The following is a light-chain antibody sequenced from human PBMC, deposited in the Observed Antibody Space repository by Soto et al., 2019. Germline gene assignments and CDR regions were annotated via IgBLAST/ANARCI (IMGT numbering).Light chain of an antibody. J-gene: IGKJ1*01. V-gene: IGKV1-5*01. Sequence: DIQMTQSPSTLSASVGDRVTITCRASQSTDSWLAWYQQKPGKAPKLLIYSASTLERGVPSRFSGRGSGTEFILAISSLQPDDSATYYCQQYTTYPWTFGQGTKVEIK. CDR1: QSTDSW. CDR3: QQYTTYPWT. CDR2: SAS.